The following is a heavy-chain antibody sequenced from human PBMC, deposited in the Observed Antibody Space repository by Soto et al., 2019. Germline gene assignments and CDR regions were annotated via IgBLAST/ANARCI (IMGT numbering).Heavy chain of an antibody. D-gene: IGHD6-19*01. CDR1: GLSITDSEMG. CDR3: ARRHLAVAVSPWFDP. CDR2: IDSSGEK. J-gene: IGHJ5*02. Sequence: QVTLKESGPVLVKPTETLTLRCTVSGLSITDSEMGVSWIRQPPGQPLEWLAHIDSSGEKSYRTFLKSRLALSKDTSKSKIVLTMTNMDPADTATYYCARRHLAVAVSPWFDPWGQGIPVTVSS. V-gene: IGHV2-26*01.